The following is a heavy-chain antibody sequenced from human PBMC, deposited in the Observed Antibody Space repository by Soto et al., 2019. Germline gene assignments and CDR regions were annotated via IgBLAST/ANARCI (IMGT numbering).Heavy chain of an antibody. CDR1: GFTFSSYS. CDR3: ARDPPQHGDFWSGSYFYYYYYGMDV. Sequence: LRLSCAASGFTFSSYSMNWVRQAPGKGLEWVSSISSSSSYIYYADSVKGRFTISRDNAKNSLYLQMNSLRAEDTAVYYCARDPPQHGDFWSGSYFYYYYYGMDVWGQGTTVTVSS. CDR2: ISSSSSYI. D-gene: IGHD3-3*01. V-gene: IGHV3-21*01. J-gene: IGHJ6*02.